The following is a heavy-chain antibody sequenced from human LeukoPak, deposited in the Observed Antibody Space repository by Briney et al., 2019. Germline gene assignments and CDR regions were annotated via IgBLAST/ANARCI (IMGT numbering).Heavy chain of an antibody. Sequence: GGSLRLSCAASGFTFSSYAMSWIRQAPGKGLEWVSYISSSGSTIYYADSVKGRFTISRDNAKNSLYLQMNSLRAEDTAVYYCAREGVEMATPVLDYWGQGTLVTVSS. CDR3: AREGVEMATPVLDY. CDR2: ISSSGSTI. J-gene: IGHJ4*02. V-gene: IGHV3-11*01. CDR1: GFTFSSYA. D-gene: IGHD5-24*01.